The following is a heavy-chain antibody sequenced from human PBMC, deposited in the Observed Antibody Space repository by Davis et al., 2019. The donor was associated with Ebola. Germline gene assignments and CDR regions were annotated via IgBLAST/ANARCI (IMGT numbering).Heavy chain of an antibody. Sequence: GGSLRLSCAASGFTVSSNYMNWVRQAPGKGLEWVSGIYSGGSTYCADSVKGRFTISRDNSKNTLSLQMNSLRGEDTAVYYCARDGQLPSNLYYYYYMDVWGKGTTVTVSS. V-gene: IGHV3-53*05. CDR1: GFTVSSNY. D-gene: IGHD2-2*01. CDR2: IYSGGST. CDR3: ARDGQLPSNLYYYYYMDV. J-gene: IGHJ6*03.